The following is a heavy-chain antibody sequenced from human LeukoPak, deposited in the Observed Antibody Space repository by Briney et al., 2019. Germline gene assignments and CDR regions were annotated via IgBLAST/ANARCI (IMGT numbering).Heavy chain of an antibody. Sequence: SETLSLTCTVSGGSISSSSYYWGWIRQPPGKGLEWIGSIYYSGSTYYNPSLKSRVTISVDTSKNQFSLKLSSVTAADTAVYYCARGRGITMTWGNWFDPWGQGTLVIVSS. CDR2: IYYSGST. V-gene: IGHV4-39*07. J-gene: IGHJ5*02. D-gene: IGHD3-22*01. CDR3: ARGRGITMTWGNWFDP. CDR1: GGSISSSSYY.